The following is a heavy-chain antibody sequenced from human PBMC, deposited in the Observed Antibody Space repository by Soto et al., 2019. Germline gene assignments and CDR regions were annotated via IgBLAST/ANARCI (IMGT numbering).Heavy chain of an antibody. CDR3: ARAVILTGYVSDPGVKYSYYGMDV. J-gene: IGHJ6*04. V-gene: IGHV1-2*04. Sequence: ASVKVSCKASGYTFTGYYMHWVRQAPGQGLEWMGWINPNSGGTNYAQKFQGWVTMTRDTSISTAYMELSRLRSDDTAVYYCARAVILTGYVSDPGVKYSYYGMDVWGTGNRVT. D-gene: IGHD3-9*01. CDR2: INPNSGGT. CDR1: GYTFTGYY.